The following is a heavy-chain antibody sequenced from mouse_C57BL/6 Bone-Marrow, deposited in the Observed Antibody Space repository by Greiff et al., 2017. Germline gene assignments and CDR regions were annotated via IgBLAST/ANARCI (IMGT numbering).Heavy chain of an antibody. J-gene: IGHJ2*01. V-gene: IGHV1-64*01. CDR2: IHPNSSST. CDR1: GYTFTSYW. CDR3: ARWSGNYGSSQFLFDY. Sequence: VQLQQPGAELVKPGASVKLSCKASGYTFTSYWMHWVKQRPGQGLEWIGMIHPNSSSTNYNEKFKSKATLTVDKSSSTAYMQLSSLTSEDSAVYYCARWSGNYGSSQFLFDYWGQGTTLTVSS. D-gene: IGHD1-1*01.